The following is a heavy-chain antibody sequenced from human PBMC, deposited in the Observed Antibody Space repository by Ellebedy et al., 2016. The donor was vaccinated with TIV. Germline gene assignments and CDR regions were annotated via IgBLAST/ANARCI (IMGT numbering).Heavy chain of an antibody. D-gene: IGHD3-22*01. CDR2: IAGDGSST. CDR3: ATSAVGHSHGYYFDY. CDR1: GFSFSNSW. J-gene: IGHJ4*02. Sequence: GESLKISCEASGFSFSNSWMHWVRQAPGKGLGWISRIAGDGSSTNYVDSVKGRFTISSDNSKNTVYLQMNSLRAEDTAVYYCATSAVGHSHGYYFDYWGQGTLVTVSS. V-gene: IGHV3-74*01.